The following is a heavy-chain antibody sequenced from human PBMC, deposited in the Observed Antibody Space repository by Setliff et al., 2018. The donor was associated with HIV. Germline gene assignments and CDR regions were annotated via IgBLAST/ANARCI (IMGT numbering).Heavy chain of an antibody. J-gene: IGHJ3*01. Sequence: AASVKVSCKASGDTLSIHPISWVRQAPGQGLEWMGQIISILGITNYAQKFQGRVTLTADESTSTMYMELSSLTSDDTAVYYCAGPRGDEAFDVWGQGTMVTVSS. CDR2: IISILGIT. V-gene: IGHV1-69*10. CDR1: GDTLSIHP. CDR3: AGPRGDEAFDV.